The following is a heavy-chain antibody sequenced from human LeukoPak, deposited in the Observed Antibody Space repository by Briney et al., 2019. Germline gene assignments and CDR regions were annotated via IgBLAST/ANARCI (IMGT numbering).Heavy chain of an antibody. J-gene: IGHJ3*01. V-gene: IGHV3-64*02. CDR1: GFGFGYYH. CDR3: ARFVSSGPL. Sequence: GGSLRLSCAASGFGFGYYHMHWGRQAPGKGLECVSAISSNGRSTYYADSVKGRFIVSRDNSNNTLYLQMGGLKPEDMAVYYCARFVSSGPLWGQGTMVTVSS. CDR2: ISSNGRST. D-gene: IGHD6-19*01.